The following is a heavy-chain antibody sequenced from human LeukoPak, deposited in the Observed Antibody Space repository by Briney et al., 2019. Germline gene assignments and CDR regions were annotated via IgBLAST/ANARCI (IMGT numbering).Heavy chain of an antibody. Sequence: GESLKNSCKGSGYSFTSYWIGWVRQMPGKGLEWMGIIYPGDSDTRYSPSFQGQVTISADKSISTAYLQWSSLKASDTAMYYCARRDVDYGDYDDCWGQGTLVTVSS. CDR2: IYPGDSDT. CDR3: ARRDVDYGDYDDC. CDR1: GYSFTSYW. J-gene: IGHJ4*02. V-gene: IGHV5-51*01. D-gene: IGHD4-17*01.